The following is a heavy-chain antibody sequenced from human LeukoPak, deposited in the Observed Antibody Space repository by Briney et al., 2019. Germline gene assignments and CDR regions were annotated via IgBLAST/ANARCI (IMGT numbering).Heavy chain of an antibody. CDR3: ARDHSSSWNYFDY. V-gene: IGHV3-11*04. CDR1: GFAFSDYY. Sequence: PGGSLRLSCAASGFAFSDYYMNWLRQAPGKGLEWVSYISSSATTIYYADSVKGRFTISRDNAKKLLYLQMNSLRAEDTAVCYCARDHSSSWNYFDYWGQGTLVTVSS. D-gene: IGHD6-13*01. J-gene: IGHJ4*02. CDR2: ISSSATTI.